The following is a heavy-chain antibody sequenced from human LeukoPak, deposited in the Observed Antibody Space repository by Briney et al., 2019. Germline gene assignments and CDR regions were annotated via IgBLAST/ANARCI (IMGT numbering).Heavy chain of an antibody. J-gene: IGHJ5*02. CDR3: AKGPYQLLINNWFDP. D-gene: IGHD2-2*01. CDR1: GFTFSSYG. V-gene: IGHV3-30*18. Sequence: GGSLRLSCAASGFTFSSYGMHWVRQAPGKGLEWVAVISYDGSNKNYADSVKGRFTISRDNSKNTLYLQMNSLRAEDTAVYYCAKGPYQLLINNWFDPWGQGTLVTVSS. CDR2: ISYDGSNK.